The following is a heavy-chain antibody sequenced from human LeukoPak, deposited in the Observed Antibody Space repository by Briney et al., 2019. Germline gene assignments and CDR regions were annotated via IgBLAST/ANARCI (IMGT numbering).Heavy chain of an antibody. CDR1: GGSIDTTTYY. J-gene: IGHJ5*02. Sequence: SETLSLTCTVSGGSIDTTTYYWAWIRQPPGTGLEWIGSIFYNGETYYNPSLDTRLTMSVDASERHFSLHLSSVTAADTAVYFCARQDARLNWFDPWGQGTLVTVSS. CDR2: IFYNGET. CDR3: ARQDARLNWFDP. V-gene: IGHV4-39*01.